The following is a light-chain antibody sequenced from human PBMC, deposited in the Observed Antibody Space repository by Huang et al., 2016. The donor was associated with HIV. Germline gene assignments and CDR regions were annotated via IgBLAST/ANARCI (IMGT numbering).Light chain of an antibody. Sequence: DIQMTQSPSSLSASVGDRVTITCRTSQSVCNSLNWYQQKPGKAPELLIYASSLQAWVSSRCSGSGSGTDFTLIISSLQPEDFATYYCQQSYISPWTFGQGTKVDLK. CDR2: AS. J-gene: IGKJ1*01. CDR3: QQSYISPWT. CDR1: QSVCNS. V-gene: IGKV1-39*01.